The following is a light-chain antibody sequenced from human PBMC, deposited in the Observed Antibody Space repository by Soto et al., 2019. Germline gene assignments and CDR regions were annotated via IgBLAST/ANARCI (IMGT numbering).Light chain of an antibody. V-gene: IGKV3-20*01. CDR2: GAS. Sequence: EIVLTQSPGTLSLSPGERATLSCRASQSVSTSYLAWYQQKPGQAPRLLIYGASSRATGIPDRFSGSGSGTDFTLPITRLEPEDFAVYYCQQYDSSPRVFTFGPGTKVDIK. CDR1: QSVSTSY. J-gene: IGKJ3*01. CDR3: QQYDSSPRVFT.